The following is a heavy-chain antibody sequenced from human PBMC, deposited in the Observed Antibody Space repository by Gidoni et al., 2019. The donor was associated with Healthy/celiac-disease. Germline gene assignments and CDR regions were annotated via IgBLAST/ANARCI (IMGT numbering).Heavy chain of an antibody. J-gene: IGHJ4*02. CDR2: ISSSSSYI. V-gene: IGHV3-21*01. CDR3: ARDGDDYGDYAPFDY. Sequence: EVQLVESGGGLVKPGGSLRLSCAASGFPCSSYSMTWVRQAPGKGLEWVSSISSSSSYIYYADSVKGRFTISGDNAKNSLYLQMNSLRAEDTAVYYCARDGDDYGDYAPFDYWGQGTLVTVSS. D-gene: IGHD4-17*01. CDR1: GFPCSSYS.